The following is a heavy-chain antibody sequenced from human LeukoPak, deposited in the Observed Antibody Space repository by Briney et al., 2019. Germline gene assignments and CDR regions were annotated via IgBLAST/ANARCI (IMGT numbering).Heavy chain of an antibody. CDR3: ARDSGYSSSWYGFPYYYYGMDV. V-gene: IGHV3-21*01. Sequence: PGGSLRLSCAASGFTFSSYSMNWVRQAPGKGLEWVSSISSVSSFIYNADSVKGRFTISRDNAKNSLFLQMNSLRAEDTAVYYCARDSGYSSSWYGFPYYYYGMDVWGQGTTVTVSS. CDR1: GFTFSSYS. J-gene: IGHJ6*02. D-gene: IGHD6-13*01. CDR2: ISSVSSFI.